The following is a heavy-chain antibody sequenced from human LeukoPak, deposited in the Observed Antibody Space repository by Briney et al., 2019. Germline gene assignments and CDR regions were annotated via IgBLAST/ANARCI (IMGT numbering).Heavy chain of an antibody. J-gene: IGHJ4*02. D-gene: IGHD3-9*01. CDR1: GGSISSGGYS. V-gene: IGHV4-30-4*07. CDR2: ISYSGST. Sequence: PSETLSLTCAVSGGSISSGGYSWGWIRQPPGKGLEWIGYISYSGSTYYNPSLKSRVTISVDTSKNQFSLKLSSVTAADTAVYYCARVDRYDIYFDYWGQGTLVTVSS. CDR3: ARVDRYDIYFDY.